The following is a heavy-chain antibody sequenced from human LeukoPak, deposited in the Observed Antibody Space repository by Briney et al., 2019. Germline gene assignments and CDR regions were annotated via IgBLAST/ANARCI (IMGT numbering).Heavy chain of an antibody. CDR1: GYTFTGYY. Sequence: ASVKVSCKASGYTFTGYYMHWVRQAPGQRLEWMGWINPNSGGTNYAQKFQGRVTMTRDTSISTAYMELSRLRSDDTAVYYCAAVAGLGNAFDIWGQGAMVTVSS. CDR2: INPNSGGT. CDR3: AAVAGLGNAFDI. V-gene: IGHV1-2*02. J-gene: IGHJ3*02. D-gene: IGHD6-19*01.